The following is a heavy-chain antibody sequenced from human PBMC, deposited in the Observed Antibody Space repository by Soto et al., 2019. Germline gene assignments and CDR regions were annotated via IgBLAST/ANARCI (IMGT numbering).Heavy chain of an antibody. J-gene: IGHJ4*02. CDR1: GFTFSSYS. CDR3: ARDTNVLGDYFDY. Sequence: GGSLRLSCAASGFTFSSYSMNWVRQAPGKGLEWVSYISSSSSTIYYADSVKGRFTISRDNAKNSLYLQMNSLRAEDTAVYYCARDTNVLGDYFDYWGQGTLVTVSS. CDR2: ISSSSSTI. V-gene: IGHV3-48*01. D-gene: IGHD3-16*01.